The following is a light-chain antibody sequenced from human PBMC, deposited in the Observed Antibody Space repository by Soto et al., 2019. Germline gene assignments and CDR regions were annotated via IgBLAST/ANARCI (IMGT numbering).Light chain of an antibody. J-gene: IGLJ1*01. CDR1: SCDVGTYTL. Sequence: QSVLTQPASVSGSPGQSITISCTGTSCDVGTYTLVSWYQQHPGKAPKLVIYEVNKRPAGVSKRFSGSKSGDTASLTISGLQAEDEADYYCSSYAGAITFYVFGTGTKLTVL. CDR3: SSYAGAITFYV. CDR2: EVN. V-gene: IGLV2-23*02.